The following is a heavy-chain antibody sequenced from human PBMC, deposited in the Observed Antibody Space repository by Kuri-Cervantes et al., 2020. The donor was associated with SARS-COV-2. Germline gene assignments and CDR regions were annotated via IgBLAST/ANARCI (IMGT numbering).Heavy chain of an antibody. D-gene: IGHD6-19*01. J-gene: IGHJ4*01. CDR3: ARDVAGDLDY. Sequence: GGSLRLSCAASGFTFTSYIIHWVRQSPGMGLESVAVISFDGRQQFYADSVKGRFTISRDNSMNTLYLQMNSLRPEDTALYYCARDVAGDLDYWGQGNLVTVSS. V-gene: IGHV3-30*04. CDR2: ISFDGRQQ. CDR1: GFTFTSYI.